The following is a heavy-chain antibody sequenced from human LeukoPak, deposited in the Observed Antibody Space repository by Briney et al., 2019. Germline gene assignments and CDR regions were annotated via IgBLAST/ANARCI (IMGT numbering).Heavy chain of an antibody. CDR1: GFTFSSYN. J-gene: IGHJ2*01. CDR2: ISGRGEST. Sequence: GGSLRLSCAASGFTFSSYNMNWVRQAPGKGLAWVSTISGRGESTFYADSVKGRFTTSRDNSENTHYLQMNSLSLEDTALYYCAKGGHFSFFDVWGRGTLVTVSS. V-gene: IGHV3-23*01. CDR3: AKGGHFSFFDV.